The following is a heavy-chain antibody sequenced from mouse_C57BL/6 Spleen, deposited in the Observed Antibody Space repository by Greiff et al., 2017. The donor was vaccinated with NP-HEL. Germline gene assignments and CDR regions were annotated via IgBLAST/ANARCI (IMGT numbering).Heavy chain of an antibody. J-gene: IGHJ2*01. CDR2: IYPGGGYT. CDR1: GYTFTNYW. V-gene: IGHV1-63*01. CDR3: ARSLYYGSSSYFDY. D-gene: IGHD1-1*01. Sequence: VQRVESGAELVRPGTSVKMSCKASGYTFTNYWIGWAKQRPGHGLEWIGDIYPGGGYTNYNEKFKGKATLTADKSSSTAYMQFSSLTSEDSAIYYCARSLYYGSSSYFDYWGQGTTLTVSS.